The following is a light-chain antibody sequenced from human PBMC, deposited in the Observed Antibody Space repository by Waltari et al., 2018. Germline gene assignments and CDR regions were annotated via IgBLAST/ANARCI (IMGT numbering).Light chain of an antibody. CDR3: QQYYNTPFT. CDR2: WAS. V-gene: IGKV4-1*01. CDR1: QSVLYSSNNKNY. J-gene: IGKJ3*01. Sequence: DIVMTQSPDSLAVSLGERATINCKSSQSVLYSSNNKNYLAWYQQKPGQPPKLLIYWASTRESGVPDRFSGSGSGTDFTLTINSLQAEDVAVYYCQQYYNTPFTFAPGIKVEFK.